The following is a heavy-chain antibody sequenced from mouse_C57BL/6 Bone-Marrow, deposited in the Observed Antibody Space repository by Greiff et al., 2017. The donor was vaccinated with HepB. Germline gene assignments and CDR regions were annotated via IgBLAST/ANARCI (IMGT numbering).Heavy chain of an antibody. V-gene: IGHV3-6*01. CDR1: GYSITSGYY. CDR3: ARGSYWYFDV. Sequence: EVQLQESGPGLVKPSQSLSLTCSVTGYSITSGYYWNWIRQFPGNKLEWMGYISYDGSNNYNPSLKNRISITRDTSKNQFFLKLNSVTTEDTATYYCARGSYWYFDVWGTGTTVTVSS. CDR2: ISYDGSN. J-gene: IGHJ1*03.